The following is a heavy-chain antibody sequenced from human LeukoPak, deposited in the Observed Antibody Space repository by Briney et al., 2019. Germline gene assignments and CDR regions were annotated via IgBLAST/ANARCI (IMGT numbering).Heavy chain of an antibody. CDR1: GYTFTSYG. V-gene: IGHV1-18*01. CDR3: ARRFDYYDSSGYYEGFYFDY. J-gene: IGHJ4*02. Sequence: ASVKVSCKASGYTFTSYGISWVRQAPGQGLEWMGWISAYAQKFQGRVTMTTDTSTSTAYMELRSLRSDDTAVYYCARRFDYYDSSGYYEGFYFDYWGQGTLVTVSS. CDR2: ISAY. D-gene: IGHD3-22*01.